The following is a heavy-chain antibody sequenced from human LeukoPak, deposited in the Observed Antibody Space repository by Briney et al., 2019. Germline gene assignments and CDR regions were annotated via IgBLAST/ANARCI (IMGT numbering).Heavy chain of an antibody. J-gene: IGHJ4*02. D-gene: IGHD2-21*01. CDR1: GFTFSTYA. CDR2: ISDTGATT. V-gene: IGHV3-23*01. CDR3: ATDCCGGECCSHNRDDY. Sequence: GGSLRLSCAASGFTFSTYAMNWVRQAPGEGLEWVSGISDTGATTVYADSVKGRFTISRDNSKNTVYLQMNSLRGEDTAIYFCATDCCGGECCSHNRDDYWGQGTLVTVSS.